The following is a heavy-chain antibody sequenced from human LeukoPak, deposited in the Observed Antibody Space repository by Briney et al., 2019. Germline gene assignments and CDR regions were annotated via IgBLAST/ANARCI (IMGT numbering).Heavy chain of an antibody. V-gene: IGHV4-34*01. CDR1: GGSFSGYY. CDR2: INHSGSA. CDR3: ARGQGTVTTH. J-gene: IGHJ4*02. D-gene: IGHD4-11*01. Sequence: PSETLSLTCAVSGGSFSGYYWTWIRQPPGKGLEWIGEINHSGSADYNPSLMSRVTISLDTSKNHFSLNLSSVTAADTAVYYCARGQGTVTTHWGQGTLVTVSS.